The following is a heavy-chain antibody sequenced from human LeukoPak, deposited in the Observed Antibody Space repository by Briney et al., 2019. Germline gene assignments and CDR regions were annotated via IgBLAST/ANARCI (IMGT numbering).Heavy chain of an antibody. CDR2: IYSRGKN. CDR3: VRRDTVINYFAS. D-gene: IGHD4-17*01. V-gene: IGHV4-4*08. J-gene: IGHJ4*02. Sequence: PSETLSLTCAVSGGSLNSHYWGWIRQPPGKGLQWIGDIYSRGKNNYNPSLKSRVTISLDTSNSHLSLNLTSVLAADTAIYYCVRRDTVINYFASWGQGILVTVSS. CDR1: GGSLNSHY.